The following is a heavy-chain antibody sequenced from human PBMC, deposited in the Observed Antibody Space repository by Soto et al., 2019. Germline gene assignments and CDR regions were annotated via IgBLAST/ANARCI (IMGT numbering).Heavy chain of an antibody. V-gene: IGHV3-11*01. J-gene: IGHJ4*02. CDR1: GFTFSDYY. CDR3: ARASTPITGTISWLPLDY. Sequence: PGGSLRLSCAASGFTFSDYYMSWIRQAPGKGLEWVSYISSSGSTIYYADSVKGRFTISRDNAKNSLYLQMNSLRAEDTAVYYCARASTPITGTISWLPLDYWGQGTMVTVSS. D-gene: IGHD1-7*01. CDR2: ISSSGSTI.